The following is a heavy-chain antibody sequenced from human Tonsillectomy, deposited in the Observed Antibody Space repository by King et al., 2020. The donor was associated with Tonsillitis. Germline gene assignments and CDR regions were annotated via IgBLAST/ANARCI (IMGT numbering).Heavy chain of an antibody. CDR3: ARDRGSWVLDIDY. D-gene: IGHD1-26*01. J-gene: IGHJ4*02. CDR1: GFTFRNYA. V-gene: IGHV3-30*04. Sequence: QLVQSGGGVVQPGRSLRLSCAASGFTFRNYAMHWVRQAPGKGLEWVAIISYDGTNKFYPDSVKDRFTISRDSSKNTLYLQINSLRAEDTAIYYCARDRGSWVLDIDYWGQGSLVTVSS. CDR2: ISYDGTNK.